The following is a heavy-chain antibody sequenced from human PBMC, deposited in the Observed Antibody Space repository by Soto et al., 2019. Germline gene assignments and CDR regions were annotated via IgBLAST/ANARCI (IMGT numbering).Heavy chain of an antibody. CDR2: IIPLVAII. CDR1: GGTFSSYT. V-gene: IGHV1-69*02. CDR3: AIYSGRYISAP. D-gene: IGHD1-26*01. Sequence: QVQLVQSGAEVQKPGSSVKISCKASGGTFSSYTISWVRQAPGQGLEWMGRIIPLVAIINYAPKFQGRITISAETLKSTAYTERSSLRFEDTAVYYCAIYSGRYISAPWGKGTLVAVST. J-gene: IGHJ5*02.